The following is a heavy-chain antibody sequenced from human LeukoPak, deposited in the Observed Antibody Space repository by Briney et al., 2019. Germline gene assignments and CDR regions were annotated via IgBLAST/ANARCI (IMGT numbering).Heavy chain of an antibody. J-gene: IGHJ6*02. CDR1: GGSISSGDYC. Sequence: SETLSLTCTVSGGSISSGDYCWSWIRQPPGKGLEWIGYIYYSGSTYYNPSLKSRVTISVDTSKNQFSLKLSSVTAADTAVYYCARSYYYYYGMDVWDQGTTVTVSS. CDR2: IYYSGST. V-gene: IGHV4-30-4*01. CDR3: ARSYYYYYGMDV.